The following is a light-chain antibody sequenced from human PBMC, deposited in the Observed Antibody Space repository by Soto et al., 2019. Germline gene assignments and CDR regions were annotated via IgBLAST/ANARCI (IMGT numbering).Light chain of an antibody. CDR2: EVT. CDR1: SSDVGRYSY. V-gene: IGLV2-8*01. Sequence: QSVLTQPPSASGSPGQSVTISCTGTSSDVGRYSYVSWYQQHPGKAPKLMISEVTKRPSGVPDRFSGSKSGNTASLTVSGLQAEDEADYYCSSYAGGNNLYVFGTGTKVTVL. CDR3: SSYAGGNNLYV. J-gene: IGLJ1*01.